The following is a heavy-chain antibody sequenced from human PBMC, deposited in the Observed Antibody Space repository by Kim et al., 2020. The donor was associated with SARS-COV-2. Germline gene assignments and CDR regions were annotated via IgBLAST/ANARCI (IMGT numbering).Heavy chain of an antibody. CDR3: ARAVRFLEWLRWFDP. D-gene: IGHD3-3*01. CDR1: GGSFSGYY. V-gene: IGHV4-34*01. Sequence: SETLSLTCAVYGGSFSGYYWSWIRQPPGKGLEWIGEINHSGSTNYNPSLKSRVTISVDTSKNQFSLKLSSVTAADTAVYYCARAVRFLEWLRWFDPWGQG. J-gene: IGHJ5*02. CDR2: INHSGST.